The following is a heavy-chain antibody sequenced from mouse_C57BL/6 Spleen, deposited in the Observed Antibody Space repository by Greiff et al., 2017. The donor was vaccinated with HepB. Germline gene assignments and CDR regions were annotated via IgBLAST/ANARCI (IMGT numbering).Heavy chain of an antibody. CDR2: INPGSGGT. CDR1: GYAFTNYL. D-gene: IGHD2-4*01. V-gene: IGHV1-54*01. CDR3: ARLYYDYEERYFDV. J-gene: IGHJ1*03. Sequence: QVQLQQSGAELVRPGTSVKVSCKASGYAFTNYLIEWVKQRPGQGLEWIGVINPGSGGTNYNEKFKGKATLTADKSSSTAYMQLSSLTSEDSAVYFCARLYYDYEERYFDVWGTGTTVTVSS.